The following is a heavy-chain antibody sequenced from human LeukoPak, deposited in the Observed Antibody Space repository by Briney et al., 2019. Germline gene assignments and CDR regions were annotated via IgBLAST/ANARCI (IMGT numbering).Heavy chain of an antibody. Sequence: SQTLSLTCTVSGGSISSGGYYWSWIRQHPGKGLEWIGYIYYSGSTYYNPSLKSRVTISVDTSKNQFSLKLSSVTAADTAVYYCARHLVPYYDSSGYYDYYGMDVWGQGTTVTVSS. CDR1: GGSISSGGYY. CDR2: IYYSGST. CDR3: ARHLVPYYDSSGYYDYYGMDV. D-gene: IGHD3-22*01. J-gene: IGHJ6*02. V-gene: IGHV4-31*03.